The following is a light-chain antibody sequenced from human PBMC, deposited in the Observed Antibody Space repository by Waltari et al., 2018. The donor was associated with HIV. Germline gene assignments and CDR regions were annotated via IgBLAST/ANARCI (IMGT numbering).Light chain of an antibody. V-gene: IGLV1-40*01. Sequence: SVLTQPPSVSGAPGQRVTISCTGSSSIIGAGYDVHWYQQFPGTAPKLLSYGNRNRPTGVPDRFAGSKSGTSASLAITGLQAEDEADYYCQSYDSNLSGVFGGGTKLTVL. CDR2: GNR. CDR1: SSIIGAGYD. J-gene: IGLJ2*01. CDR3: QSYDSNLSGV.